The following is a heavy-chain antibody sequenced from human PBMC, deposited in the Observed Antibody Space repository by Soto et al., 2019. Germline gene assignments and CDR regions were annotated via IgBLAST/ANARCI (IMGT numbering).Heavy chain of an antibody. D-gene: IGHD6-19*01. V-gene: IGHV4-31*03. CDR2: IYYSGST. CDR3: ARGGSGWYQFDY. CDR1: GGSISSGGYY. Sequence: TLSLTCTVSGGSISSGGYYWSWIRQHPGKGLEWIGYIYYSGSTYYNPSLKSRVTISVDTSKNQFSLKLSSVTAADTAVYYCARGGSGWYQFDYWGQGTLVTVSS. J-gene: IGHJ4*02.